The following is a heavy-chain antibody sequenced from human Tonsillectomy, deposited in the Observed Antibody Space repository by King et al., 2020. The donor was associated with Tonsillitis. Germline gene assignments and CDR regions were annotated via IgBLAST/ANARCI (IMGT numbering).Heavy chain of an antibody. J-gene: IGHJ4*02. CDR2: ISSSSTII. CDR1: GFPFSSYK. CDR3: ASLSGSHY. Sequence: VQLVESGGGLVQPGGSLRLCCVASGFPFSSYKMNWVRQAPGKGLEWVSYISSSSTIIYYADSVKGRFTISRDDAKNSLYLQMNSLRDEDTAVYYCASLSGSHYWGQGTLVTVSS. D-gene: IGHD5-12*01. V-gene: IGHV3-48*02.